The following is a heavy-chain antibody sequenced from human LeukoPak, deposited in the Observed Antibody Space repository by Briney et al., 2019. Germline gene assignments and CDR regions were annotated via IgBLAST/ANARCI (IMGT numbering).Heavy chain of an antibody. CDR3: ARGLLWFGEPPYYYFDY. J-gene: IGHJ4*02. V-gene: IGHV4-31*03. Sequence: SQTLSLTCTVSGXSISSGGYYWSWIRQHPGKGLEWIGYIYYSGSTYYNPSLKSRVTISVDTSKNQFSLKLSSVTAADTAVYYCARGLLWFGEPPYYYFDYWGQGTLVTVSS. CDR2: IYYSGST. D-gene: IGHD3-10*01. CDR1: GXSISSGGYY.